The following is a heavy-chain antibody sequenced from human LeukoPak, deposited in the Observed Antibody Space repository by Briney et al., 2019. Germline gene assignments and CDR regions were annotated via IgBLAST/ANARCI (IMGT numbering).Heavy chain of an antibody. V-gene: IGHV4-61*01. CDR2: NYYSGSN. CDR1: GGSVSSGTYY. J-gene: IGHJ3*02. Sequence: PSETLSLTCTVSGGSVSSGTYYWSWIRQPPGKGLEWIGYNYYSGSNNYNPSHKSRVTISVDTSKNQFSLKLTSVTAADTAVYSCARVVAVAGNDAFDIWGQGTMVTVSS. CDR3: ARVVAVAGNDAFDI. D-gene: IGHD6-19*01.